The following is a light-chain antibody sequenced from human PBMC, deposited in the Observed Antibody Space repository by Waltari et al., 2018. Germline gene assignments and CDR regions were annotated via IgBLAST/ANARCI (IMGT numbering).Light chain of an antibody. J-gene: IGKJ4*01. CDR2: WAS. CDR1: QRVLYSSNNKNY. V-gene: IGKV4-1*01. CDR3: QQYYSTPLT. Sequence: DIVMTQSPESLAVSRGEGATINCKSSQRVLYSSNNKNYLAWYQQKPGQPPKRPIYWASTRESGVPDRFSGSGSGTDFTLTISSLQAEDVAVYYCQQYYSTPLTFGGGTKVEIK.